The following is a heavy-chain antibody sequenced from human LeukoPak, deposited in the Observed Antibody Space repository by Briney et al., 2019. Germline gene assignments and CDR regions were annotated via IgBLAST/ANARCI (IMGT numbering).Heavy chain of an antibody. D-gene: IGHD2-15*01. CDR2: IYYSGST. CDR3: ARALTTPSKMDV. J-gene: IGHJ6*04. CDR1: GGSISSYY. V-gene: IGHV4-59*01. Sequence: PSETLSLTCTVSGGSISSYYWSWIRQPPGKGLEWIGYIYYSGSTNYNPSLKSRVTISVDTSKNQFSLKLSSVTAADTAVYYCARALTTPSKMDVWGKGTTVTISS.